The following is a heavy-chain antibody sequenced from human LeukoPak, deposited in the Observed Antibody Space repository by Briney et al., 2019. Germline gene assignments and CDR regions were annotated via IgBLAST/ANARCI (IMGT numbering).Heavy chain of an antibody. CDR3: VRDSLGPTAAAGKVY. Sequence: PGGSLRLSCAASGFTFSSYSMNWVRQAPGKGLEWVSSISSSSSYIYYADSVKGRFTISRDNAKNSLYLQMNSLRAEDTAVYYCVRDSLGPTAAAGKVYWGQGTLVTVSS. V-gene: IGHV3-21*01. CDR1: GFTFSSYS. CDR2: ISSSSSYI. D-gene: IGHD6-13*01. J-gene: IGHJ4*02.